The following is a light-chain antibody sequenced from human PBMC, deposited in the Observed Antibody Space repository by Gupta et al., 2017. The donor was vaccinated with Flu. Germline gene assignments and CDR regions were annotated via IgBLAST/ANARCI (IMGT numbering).Light chain of an antibody. CDR3: NSRDSSGNHLGI. Sequence: SSELTQDPAVSVALGQTVRITCQGDSLRSYYASWYQQKPGQAPVLLIYGKNNRPSGIPDRFSGSSSGNTASFTITGAQAEDEADYYCNSRDSSGNHLGIFGTGTKVTVL. V-gene: IGLV3-19*01. CDR1: SLRSYY. J-gene: IGLJ1*01. CDR2: GKN.